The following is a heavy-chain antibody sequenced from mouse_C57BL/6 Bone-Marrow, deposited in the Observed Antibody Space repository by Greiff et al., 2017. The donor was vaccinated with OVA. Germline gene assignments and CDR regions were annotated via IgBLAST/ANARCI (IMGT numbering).Heavy chain of an antibody. D-gene: IGHD1-1*01. CDR1: GFNIKDYY. J-gene: IGHJ4*01. V-gene: IGHV14-1*01. CDR3: TTKVYYGSRYYYAMDY. Sequence: EVKVEESGAELVRPGASVKLSCTASGFNIKDYYMHWVKQRPEQGLQWIGRIDPEDGDTEYAPKFQGKATMTADTSSNTAYLQLSSLTSEDTAVYYCTTKVYYGSRYYYAMDYWGQGTSVTVSS. CDR2: IDPEDGDT.